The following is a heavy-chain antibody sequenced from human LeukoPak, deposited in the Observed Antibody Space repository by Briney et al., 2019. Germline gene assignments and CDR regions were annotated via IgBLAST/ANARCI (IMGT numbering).Heavy chain of an antibody. J-gene: IGHJ4*02. V-gene: IGHV4-34*01. CDR3: ARRWRSGWNYFDY. CDR1: GGSFSGYY. D-gene: IGHD6-19*01. CDR2: INHSGST. Sequence: SETLSLTCAVYGGSFSGYYWTWIRQPPGKGLEWIGEINHSGSTNYGPSLKSRVAISVDTSKNQFSLKLSSVTAADTAVYYCARRWRSGWNYFDYWGQGTLVTVSS.